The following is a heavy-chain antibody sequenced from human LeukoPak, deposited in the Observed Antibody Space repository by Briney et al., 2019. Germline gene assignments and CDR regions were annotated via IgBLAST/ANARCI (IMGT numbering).Heavy chain of an antibody. Sequence: PGGSLRLSCAASGFTFSSYSMNWVRQAPGKGLEWVSSISSSSSYIYYADSVKGRFTISRDNAKNSLYLQMNSLRAEDTAVYYCARGGRSSSWGLVYWGQGTLVTISS. V-gene: IGHV3-21*01. CDR2: ISSSSSYI. CDR3: ARGGRSSSWGLVY. CDR1: GFTFSSYS. J-gene: IGHJ4*02. D-gene: IGHD6-13*01.